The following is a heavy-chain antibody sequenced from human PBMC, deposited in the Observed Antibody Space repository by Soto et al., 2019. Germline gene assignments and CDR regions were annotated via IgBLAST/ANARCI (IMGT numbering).Heavy chain of an antibody. V-gene: IGHV4-38-2*01. CDR2: IYRSGTT. CDR1: NFSISSGYY. J-gene: IGHJ4*02. D-gene: IGHD1-26*01. CDR3: ARTHSGSYYSVFNY. Sequence: KTSETLSLTCVVSNFSISSGYYWGWIRQSPGKVLEWIASIYRSGTTSYNPSLKSRVTISVDPSKNQFSLMLTAVTAADTAVYYCARTHSGSYYSVFNYWGRGSLVTVSS.